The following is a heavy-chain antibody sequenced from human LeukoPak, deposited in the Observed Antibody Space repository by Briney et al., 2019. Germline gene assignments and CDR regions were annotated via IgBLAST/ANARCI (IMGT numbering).Heavy chain of an antibody. V-gene: IGHV1-2*02. J-gene: IGHJ4*02. CDR2: INPNSGGT. CDR3: ARGQAGGWRYYFDY. CDR1: GYTFTGYY. D-gene: IGHD6-19*01. Sequence: ASVKVSCKASGYTFTGYYMHWVRQAPGQGLEWMGWINPNSGGTNYAQKFQGRVTMTRDTSISTAYMELSRLRSDDTAVYYCARGQAGGWRYYFDYWGQGTLVTVSS.